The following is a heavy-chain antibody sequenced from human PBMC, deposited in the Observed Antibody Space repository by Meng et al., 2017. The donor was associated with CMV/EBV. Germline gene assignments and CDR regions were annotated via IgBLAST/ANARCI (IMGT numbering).Heavy chain of an antibody. V-gene: IGHV4-4*07. Sequence: QGQLQESGPGLVTPSETLSLPCTVSGGSISSYYWSWIRQPAGKGLEWIGRIYTSGSTNYNPSLKSRVTMSVDTSKNQFSLKLSSVTAADTAVYYCARGGLYYYDSSGHFDYWGQGTLVTVSS. CDR2: IYTSGST. J-gene: IGHJ4*02. CDR1: GGSISSYY. D-gene: IGHD3-22*01. CDR3: ARGGLYYYDSSGHFDY.